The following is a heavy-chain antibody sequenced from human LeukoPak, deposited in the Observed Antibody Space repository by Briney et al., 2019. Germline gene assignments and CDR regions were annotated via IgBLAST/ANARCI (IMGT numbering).Heavy chain of an antibody. Sequence: GGSLRLSCAASGFTFSSHWMSWVRQAPGKGLEWVANIKQDGSEKYYVDSVKGRFTISRDNAKNSLYLQMNSLRAEDTAVYYCARAMIAVAGADYWGQGTLVTVSS. CDR3: ARAMIAVAGADY. CDR2: IKQDGSEK. J-gene: IGHJ4*02. CDR1: GFTFSSHW. D-gene: IGHD6-19*01. V-gene: IGHV3-7*01.